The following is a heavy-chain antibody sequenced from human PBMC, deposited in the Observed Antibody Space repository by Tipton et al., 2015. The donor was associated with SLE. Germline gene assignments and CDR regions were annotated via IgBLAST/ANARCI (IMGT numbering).Heavy chain of an antibody. CDR1: GGSISSYY. CDR3: ARGGLGYSYYYYTDV. V-gene: IGHV4-59*01. CDR2: IYYSGST. D-gene: IGHD5-18*01. J-gene: IGHJ6*03. Sequence: TLSLTCTVSGGSISSYYWSWIRQPPGKGLEWIGYIYYSGSTNYNPSLKSRVTISVDTSKNQFSLKLSSVTAADTAVYYCARGGLGYSYYYYTDVWGKGTTVSVPS.